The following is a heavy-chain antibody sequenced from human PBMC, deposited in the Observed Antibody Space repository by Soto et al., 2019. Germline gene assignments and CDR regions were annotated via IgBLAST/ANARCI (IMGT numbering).Heavy chain of an antibody. CDR3: AREGGNLNWFDP. CDR2: IYSTGST. V-gene: IGHV4-39*02. D-gene: IGHD1-26*01. CDR1: GGSISSSLFY. Sequence: SETLSLTCTVSGGSISSSLFYWGWIRQPPGKGLEWIGNIYSTGSTDYNPSLKSRVTVSVDTSKNQFSLKLSSVTAADTAVYYCAREGGNLNWFDPWGQGTLVTVSS. J-gene: IGHJ5*02.